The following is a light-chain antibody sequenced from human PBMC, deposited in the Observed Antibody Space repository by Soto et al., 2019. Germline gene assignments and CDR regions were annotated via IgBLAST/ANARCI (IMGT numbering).Light chain of an antibody. CDR1: QSLSSN. CDR2: GAS. CDR3: QQYNDWPRRLT. Sequence: EIVMTQSPATLSVSPGERATLSCSASQSLSSNLAWYQQKPGQAPRLLIYGASNRATGIPARFSGSGSGTEFTLTISSLQSEDFAVYYCQQYNDWPRRLTXGGGTKVDIK. J-gene: IGKJ4*01. V-gene: IGKV3-15*01.